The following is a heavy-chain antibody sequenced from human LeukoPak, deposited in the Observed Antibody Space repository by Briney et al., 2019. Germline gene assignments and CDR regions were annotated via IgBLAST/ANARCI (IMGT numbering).Heavy chain of an antibody. CDR3: AREPSPERGGVAFDI. J-gene: IGHJ3*02. Sequence: SETLSPTCTVSGASISSGSYYWSWIRQPAGKGLEWIGRIYSSGSTNYNPSLKSRVTISVDTSKNQFSLKLRFVTAADTAVYYCAREPSPERGGVAFDIWGQGTMVTVSS. V-gene: IGHV4-61*02. CDR2: IYSSGST. D-gene: IGHD3-3*01. CDR1: GASISSGSYY.